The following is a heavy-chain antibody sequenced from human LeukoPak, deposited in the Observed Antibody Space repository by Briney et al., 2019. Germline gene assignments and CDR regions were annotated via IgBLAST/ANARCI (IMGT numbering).Heavy chain of an antibody. D-gene: IGHD3-10*01. Sequence: TGGSLRLSCAASGFTFSSYWMHWVRQAPGKGLVWVSRINSDGSSTSYADSVKGRFTISRDSAKNTLYLQMNSLRAEDTAVYYCASWRRDYYGSGSYYKRDYWGQGTLVTVSS. J-gene: IGHJ4*02. CDR1: GFTFSSYW. V-gene: IGHV3-74*01. CDR2: INSDGSST. CDR3: ASWRRDYYGSGSYYKRDY.